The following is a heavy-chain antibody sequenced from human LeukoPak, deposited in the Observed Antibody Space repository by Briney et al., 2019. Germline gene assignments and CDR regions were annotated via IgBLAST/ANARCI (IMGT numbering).Heavy chain of an antibody. CDR3: TGGLHYFHD. Sequence: GGSLRLSCAASGFTFSSYAMNWVRQAPGKGLEWVSSISISSAYIYYADSVKGRFTISRDNAKNSLYLHMNSLRAEDTAVYYCTGGLHYFHDWGQGTLVTVSS. D-gene: IGHD3-16*01. V-gene: IGHV3-21*01. CDR1: GFTFSSYA. CDR2: ISISSAYI. J-gene: IGHJ4*02.